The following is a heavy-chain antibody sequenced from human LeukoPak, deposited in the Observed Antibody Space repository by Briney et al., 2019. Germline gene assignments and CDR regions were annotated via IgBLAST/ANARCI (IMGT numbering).Heavy chain of an antibody. CDR1: GYSFSTYW. CDR2: IYPGDSDT. V-gene: IGHV5-51*01. J-gene: IGHJ2*01. CDR3: ARQRTYYDSSGCYDWYFDL. Sequence: GESLKISCKGSGYSFSTYWIGWVRQMPGKGLEWMGIIYPGDSDTRYSPSFQGQVTISADKSISTAYLQWSSLKASDTAMYYCARQRTYYDSSGCYDWYFDLWGRGTLVTVSS. D-gene: IGHD3-22*01.